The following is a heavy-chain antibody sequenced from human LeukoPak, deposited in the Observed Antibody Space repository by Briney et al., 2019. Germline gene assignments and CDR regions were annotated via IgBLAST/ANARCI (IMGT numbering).Heavy chain of an antibody. J-gene: IGHJ4*02. CDR2: IKQDGSEK. D-gene: IGHD1-26*01. V-gene: IGHV3-7*04. Sequence: PGGSLRLSRAASGFTFSSYWMSWVRQPPGKGLEWVANIKQDGSEKYYVDSVKGRFTISRDNAKNSLYLQMNSLRAEDTAVYYCARAISGSYFLYWGQGTLVTVSS. CDR1: GFTFSSYW. CDR3: ARAISGSYFLY.